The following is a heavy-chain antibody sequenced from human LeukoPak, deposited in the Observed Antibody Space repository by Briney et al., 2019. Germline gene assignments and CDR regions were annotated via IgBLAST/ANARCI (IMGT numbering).Heavy chain of an antibody. CDR2: IYYSGSA. CDR3: ARDYSRGYAWFDP. CDR1: GDSISSGGYY. Sequence: PSETLSLTCTVSGDSISSGGYYWGWIRQHPGKGLEWIGYIYYSGSAYYNPFLKSRVSISVDTSKNQFPLKLTSVAAADTALYFCARDYSRGYAWFDPWGQGILVTVSS. D-gene: IGHD5-12*01. J-gene: IGHJ5*02. V-gene: IGHV4-31*03.